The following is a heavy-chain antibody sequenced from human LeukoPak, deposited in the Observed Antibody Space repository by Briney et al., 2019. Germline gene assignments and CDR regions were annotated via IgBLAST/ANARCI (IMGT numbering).Heavy chain of an antibody. J-gene: IGHJ4*02. Sequence: GGSLRLSCTASGFTYSHFGMHWVRQAPGKGLEWVAVIWSDRTEKYYGDVVKGRFTISRDNSRNTLYLQMNNLRDDDTAVYYCAKDAQRGFDYSNSLEYWGQGTLVIVSS. V-gene: IGHV3-33*06. CDR1: GFTYSHFG. CDR3: AKDAQRGFDYSNSLEY. CDR2: IWSDRTEK. D-gene: IGHD4-11*01.